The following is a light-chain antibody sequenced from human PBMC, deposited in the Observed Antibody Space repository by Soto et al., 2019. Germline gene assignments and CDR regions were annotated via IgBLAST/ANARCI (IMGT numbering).Light chain of an antibody. J-gene: IGLJ1*01. CDR2: DVS. Sequence: QSVLTQPASVSGSPLHSINISCTGTSSDVGGYNYVSWYQHHPGKAPKLIIYDVSNRPSGVSNPFSGSKSGNTASLTISGLQPEDEADYYCSSYTTSNTRQIVFGTGTKVTVL. V-gene: IGLV2-14*03. CDR3: SSYTTSNTRQIV. CDR1: SSDVGGYNY.